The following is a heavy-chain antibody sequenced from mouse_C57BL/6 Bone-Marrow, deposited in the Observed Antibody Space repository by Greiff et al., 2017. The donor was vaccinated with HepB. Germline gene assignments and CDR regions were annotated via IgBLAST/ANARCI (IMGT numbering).Heavy chain of an antibody. Sequence: EVMLVESGGGLVKPGGSLKLSCAASGFTFSSYTMSWVRQTPEKRLEWVATISGGGGNTYYPDSVKGRFTISRDNAKNTLYLQMSSLRSEDTALYYCARHGDYPAWFAYWGQGTLVTVSA. D-gene: IGHD2-4*01. V-gene: IGHV5-9*01. CDR2: ISGGGGNT. CDR3: ARHGDYPAWFAY. J-gene: IGHJ3*01. CDR1: GFTFSSYT.